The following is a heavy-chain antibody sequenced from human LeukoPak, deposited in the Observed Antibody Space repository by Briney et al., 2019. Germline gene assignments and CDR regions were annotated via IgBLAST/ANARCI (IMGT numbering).Heavy chain of an antibody. CDR3: ARDAYSQYYFDY. J-gene: IGHJ4*02. Sequence: PGGSLRLSCAASGFTFSSYSMNWVRQAPGKGLEWVSSISSSSSYIYYADSVKGRFTISRDNAKNSLYLQMNSLRAEDTAVYYCARDAYSQYYFDYWGQGTLVTVSS. CDR2: ISSSSSYI. D-gene: IGHD4-11*01. CDR1: GFTFSSYS. V-gene: IGHV3-21*01.